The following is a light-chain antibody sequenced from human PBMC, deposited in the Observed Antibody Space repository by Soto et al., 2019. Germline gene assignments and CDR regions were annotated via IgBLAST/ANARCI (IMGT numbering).Light chain of an antibody. CDR3: QQYGSSGT. Sequence: EIFLTQSPGTLSLSPGEIATLPCRASQSVSNNYLAWYQQKPGQAPXXLIYGASNRATGIPDRFSGSASGTDFTLTISRLQPEDFAVYYCQQYGSSGTFGQGTKVDIK. V-gene: IGKV3-20*01. CDR1: QSVSNNY. J-gene: IGKJ1*01. CDR2: GAS.